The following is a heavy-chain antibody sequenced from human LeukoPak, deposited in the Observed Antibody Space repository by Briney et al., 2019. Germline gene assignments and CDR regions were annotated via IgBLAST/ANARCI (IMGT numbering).Heavy chain of an antibody. V-gene: IGHV3-23*01. D-gene: IGHD5-18*01. CDR3: AREGIHPKGGFDY. CDR1: GFTFSNYA. J-gene: IGHJ4*02. CDR2: ISSGGGNT. Sequence: AGGSLRLSCAASGFTFSNYAMSWVRQAPGKGLEWVSAISSGGGNTYYADSVKGRFTISRDNSKNTLYLQLNSLRAEDTAVYYCAREGIHPKGGFDYWGQGTLVTVSS.